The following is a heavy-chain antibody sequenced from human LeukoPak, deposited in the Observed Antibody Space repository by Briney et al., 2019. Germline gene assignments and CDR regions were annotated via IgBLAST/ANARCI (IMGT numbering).Heavy chain of an antibody. CDR1: GGSISSYY. CDR2: IYYSGST. Sequence: SETLSLTRTVSGGSISSYYWSWIRQPPGKGLEWIGYIYYSGSTNYNPSLKSRVTISVDTSKNQFSLKLSSVTAADAAVYYCARDHRAAAGRDYFDYWGQGTLVTVSS. V-gene: IGHV4-59*01. D-gene: IGHD6-13*01. CDR3: ARDHRAAAGRDYFDY. J-gene: IGHJ4*02.